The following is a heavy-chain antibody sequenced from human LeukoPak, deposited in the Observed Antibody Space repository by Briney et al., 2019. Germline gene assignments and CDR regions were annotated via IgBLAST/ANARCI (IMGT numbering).Heavy chain of an antibody. CDR2: ISYDGSNK. Sequence: GGSLRLSCAASGFAFSSYGMHWVRQAPGKGLEWVAVISYDGSNKYYADSVKGRFTISRDNSKNTLYLQMNSLRAEDTAVYYCAKDRDYGDYVYFDFWGRGTLVTVSS. J-gene: IGHJ2*01. CDR1: GFAFSSYG. V-gene: IGHV3-30*18. D-gene: IGHD4-17*01. CDR3: AKDRDYGDYVYFDF.